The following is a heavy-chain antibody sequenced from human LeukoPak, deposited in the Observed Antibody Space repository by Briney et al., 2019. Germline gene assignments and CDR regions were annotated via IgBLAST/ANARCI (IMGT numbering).Heavy chain of an antibody. CDR1: GTSFTRYW. D-gene: IGHD5-24*01. V-gene: IGHV5-51*01. CDR2: IYPGESDT. J-gene: IGHJ3*02. Sequence: GAALETSLRGPGTSFTRYWNGRGRPRPGKGGGGRGSIYPGESDTRNSQYFEGQVTISAEKPISTAYLQWSSLKPSDTALYYCARLEMTTSFGAFDIWGQGTMVTLSS. CDR3: ARLEMTTSFGAFDI.